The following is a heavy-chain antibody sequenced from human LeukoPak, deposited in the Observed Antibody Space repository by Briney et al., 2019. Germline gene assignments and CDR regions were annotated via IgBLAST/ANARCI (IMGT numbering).Heavy chain of an antibody. V-gene: IGHV3-23*01. CDR1: GFTFSSYA. CDR2: ISGSGGST. D-gene: IGHD5-12*01. J-gene: IGHJ4*02. CDR3: AKGLAHPYYFDY. Sequence: PGGSLRLSCAASGFTFSSYAMSWIRQAPGKGLEWVSAISGSGGSTYYADSVKGRFTISRDNSKNTLYLQMNSLRAEDTAVYYCAKGLAHPYYFDYWGQGTLVTVSS.